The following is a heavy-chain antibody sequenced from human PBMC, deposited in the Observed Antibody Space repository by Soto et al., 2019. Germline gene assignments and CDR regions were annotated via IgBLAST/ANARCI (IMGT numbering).Heavy chain of an antibody. Sequence: ASVKVSCKASGYTFTGYYMHWVRQAPGQGLEWMGWINPNSGGTNYAQKFQGRVTMTRDTSISTAYMELSRLRSDDTAVYYCACHYSSRWYVYDYWGQGTRAPVS. D-gene: IGHD6-19*01. CDR3: ACHYSSRWYVYDY. J-gene: IGHJ4*02. CDR1: GYTFTGYY. V-gene: IGHV1-2*02. CDR2: INPNSGGT.